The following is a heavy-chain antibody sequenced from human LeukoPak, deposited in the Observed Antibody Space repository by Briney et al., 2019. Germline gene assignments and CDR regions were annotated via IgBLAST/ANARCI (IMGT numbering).Heavy chain of an antibody. CDR2: IIPIFGTA. J-gene: IGHJ6*03. V-gene: IGHV1-69*13. CDR3: ASLRYFDWGDYYYYYYMDV. Sequence: GASVKVSXKASGGTFSSYAISWVRQAPGQGLEWMGGIIPIFGTANYAQKFQGRVTITADESTSTAYMELSSLRSEDTAVYYCASLRYFDWGDYYYYYYMDVWGKGTTVTVSS. CDR1: GGTFSSYA. D-gene: IGHD3-9*01.